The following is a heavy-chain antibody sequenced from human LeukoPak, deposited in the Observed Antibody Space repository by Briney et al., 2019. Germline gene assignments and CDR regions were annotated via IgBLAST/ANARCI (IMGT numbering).Heavy chain of an antibody. Sequence: PSETLSLTCTVSGGSNSRYYWSWIRQPPGKGLEWIGSLFYSGNTNYNPSLKSRVTISLDTSKNQVSLKLSSVTAADTAVYYCARGSSPFDYWGQGTLVTVSS. V-gene: IGHV4-59*08. CDR3: ARGSSPFDY. CDR2: LFYSGNT. CDR1: GGSNSRYY. J-gene: IGHJ4*02.